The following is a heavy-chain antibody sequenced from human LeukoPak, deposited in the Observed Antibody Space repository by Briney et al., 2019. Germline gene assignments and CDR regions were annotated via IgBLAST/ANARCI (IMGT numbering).Heavy chain of an antibody. J-gene: IGHJ4*02. CDR2: INRDGSST. CDR1: GFTFSSYW. V-gene: IGHV3-74*01. Sequence: GSLRLSFSAPGFTFSSYWMHWVRQAPGKGLVWVSRINRDGSSTTYADSVKGRFTISRDNAKNTLYLQMNSLRAEDTAVYYCARDLQLGSYWGQGTLVTVSS. D-gene: IGHD5-18*01. CDR3: ARDLQLGSY.